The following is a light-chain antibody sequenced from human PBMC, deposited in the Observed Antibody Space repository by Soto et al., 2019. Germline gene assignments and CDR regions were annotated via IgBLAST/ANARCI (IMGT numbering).Light chain of an antibody. J-gene: IGLJ1*01. CDR1: HNDIGHYDY. CDR2: DVS. V-gene: IGLV2-8*01. CDR3: SSYAGSNNFV. Sequence: QSALTQPASVSGSRGQSITISCTGTHNDIGHYDYVSWYQHHPGKAPKLIIFDVSKRPSGIPDRFSGSKSGNTASLAVSGLQAEDEADYYCSSYAGSNNFVFGTGTKVTVL.